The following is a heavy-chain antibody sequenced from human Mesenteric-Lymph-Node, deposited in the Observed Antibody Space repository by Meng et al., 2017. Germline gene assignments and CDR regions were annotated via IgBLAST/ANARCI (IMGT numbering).Heavy chain of an antibody. CDR2: ISAYNGNT. J-gene: IGHJ5*02. D-gene: IGHD6-13*01. V-gene: IGHV1-18*01. Sequence: ASVKVSCKASGGTFSSYAITWVRQAPGQGLEWMGGISAYNGNTNYAQKLQGRVTMTTDTSTSTAYMELRSLRSDDTAVYYCARDLGYIAAAGNWFDPWGQGTLVIVSS. CDR1: GGTFSSYA. CDR3: ARDLGYIAAAGNWFDP.